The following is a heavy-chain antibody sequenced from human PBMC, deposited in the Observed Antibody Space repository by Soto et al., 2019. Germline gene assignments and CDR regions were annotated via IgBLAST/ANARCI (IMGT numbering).Heavy chain of an antibody. V-gene: IGHV3-9*01. CDR2: ISWNSDTT. D-gene: IGHD6-25*01. CDR3: ARGLGFSFYYIEV. Sequence: GGSLRLSCAASGFSFEDYVLHWVRQVPGKGLEWVSGISWNSDTTGYADSVKGRFTISRDNAKNSLYLQMSSLRAEDTALYYCARGLGFSFYYIEVWGKGTTVTVSS. CDR1: GFSFEDYV. J-gene: IGHJ6*03.